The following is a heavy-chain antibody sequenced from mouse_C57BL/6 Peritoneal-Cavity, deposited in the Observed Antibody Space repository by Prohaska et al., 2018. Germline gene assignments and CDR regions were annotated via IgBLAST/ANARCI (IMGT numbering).Heavy chain of an antibody. V-gene: IGHV1-52*01. CDR3: ARHYGNYWYFDV. Sequence: GAELVRPGSSVKLSCKASGYTFTSYWMHWVKQRPIQGLEWIGNIDPSDSETHYNQKFKDKATLTVDKSSSTAYMQLSSLTSEDSAVYYCARHYGNYWYFDVWGTGTTVTVSS. CDR1: GYTFTSYW. CDR2: IDPSDSET. J-gene: IGHJ1*03. D-gene: IGHD2-1*01.